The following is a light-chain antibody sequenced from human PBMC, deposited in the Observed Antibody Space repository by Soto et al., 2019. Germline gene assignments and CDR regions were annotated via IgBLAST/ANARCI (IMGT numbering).Light chain of an antibody. Sequence: QSVLTQPPSVSAAPGQKVTISCSGSSSNIGKNYVCWYQQLPGKAPKLIIYDNNKRPSGIPDRFSGSKSATSATLDITGLQTGDEADYYCGTWDGSLSAGVFGGGTKLTVL. CDR1: SSNIGKNY. CDR2: DNN. V-gene: IGLV1-51*01. CDR3: GTWDGSLSAGV. J-gene: IGLJ2*01.